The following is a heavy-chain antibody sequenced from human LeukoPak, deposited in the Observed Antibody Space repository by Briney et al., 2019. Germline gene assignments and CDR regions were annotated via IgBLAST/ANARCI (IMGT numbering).Heavy chain of an antibody. D-gene: IGHD2/OR15-2a*01. Sequence: ASAKVSCKASGYTFTGYYMHWVRQAPGQGLGWMGWINPNSGGTNYAQKFQGRVTMTRDTSISTAYMELSRLRSDDTAVYYCARGKRFLGLTWTFDIWGQGTMVTVSS. CDR3: ARGKRFLGLTWTFDI. V-gene: IGHV1-2*02. CDR1: GYTFTGYY. J-gene: IGHJ3*02. CDR2: INPNSGGT.